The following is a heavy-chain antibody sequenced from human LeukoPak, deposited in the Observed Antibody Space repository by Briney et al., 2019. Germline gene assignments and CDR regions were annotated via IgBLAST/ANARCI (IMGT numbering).Heavy chain of an antibody. Sequence: ASVKVSCKASGYTFTSNDITWVRQAAGRGLEWMGWMSPNSGNTGYAQKFQGRVTMTRNTSISTAYLELSSLTSEDTAMYYCAKGSRTFDYWGQGTQVTVSS. CDR1: GYTFTSND. J-gene: IGHJ4*02. CDR3: AKGSRTFDY. D-gene: IGHD1-1*01. V-gene: IGHV1-8*02. CDR2: MSPNSGNT.